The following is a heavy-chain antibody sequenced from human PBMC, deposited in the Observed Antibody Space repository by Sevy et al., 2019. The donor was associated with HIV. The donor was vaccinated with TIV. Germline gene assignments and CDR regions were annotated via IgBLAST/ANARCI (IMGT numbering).Heavy chain of an antibody. Sequence: SQTLSLTCAISGYSVSSNSAAWNWIRQSPSRGLEWLGRTYYRSKWYHEYAVSVKSRITINPDTFKNQFSLQLNSMTPEDTAVYYCARDRGAADSGMDVWGQGTTVTVSS. D-gene: IGHD6-13*01. CDR2: TYYRSKWYH. CDR1: GYSVSSNSAA. CDR3: ARDRGAADSGMDV. V-gene: IGHV6-1*01. J-gene: IGHJ6*02.